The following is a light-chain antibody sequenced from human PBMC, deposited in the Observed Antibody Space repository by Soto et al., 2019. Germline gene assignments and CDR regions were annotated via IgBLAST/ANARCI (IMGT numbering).Light chain of an antibody. J-gene: IGLJ1*01. CDR2: DVS. V-gene: IGLV2-11*01. CDR3: CSDVGSTYV. Sequence: QSALTQPRSVSGSPGQSVTISCTGTSSDVGGYNYVSWYQQHPGKAPKLMIYDVSKRPSGVPDRFSGSKSGNTASLTISGLQTEDEADYYCCSDVGSTYVFGTGTKLTVL. CDR1: SSDVGGYNY.